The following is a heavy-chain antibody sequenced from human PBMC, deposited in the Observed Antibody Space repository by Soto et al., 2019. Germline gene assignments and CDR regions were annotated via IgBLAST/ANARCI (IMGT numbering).Heavy chain of an antibody. CDR1: GGSISSYY. Sequence: SETLSLTCTVSGGSISSYYWSWIRQPPGKGLEWIGYIYYSGSTNYNPSLKSRVTISVDTSKNQFSLELSSVTAADTAVYYCARNRNYGDYPMDYWGQGTLVTVS. CDR2: IYYSGST. D-gene: IGHD4-17*01. CDR3: ARNRNYGDYPMDY. V-gene: IGHV4-59*01. J-gene: IGHJ4*02.